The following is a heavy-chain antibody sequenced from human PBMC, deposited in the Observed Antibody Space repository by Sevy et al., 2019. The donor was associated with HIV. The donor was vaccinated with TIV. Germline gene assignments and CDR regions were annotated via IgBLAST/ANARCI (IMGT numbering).Heavy chain of an antibody. Sequence: GGSLRLSCAAPGFTFSSYWMSWVRQAPGKGLEWVANIKQDGSEKYYVDSVKGRFTISRDNAKNSLYLQMNSLRAEDTAVYYCARESSYDYVWGSYRRYGYYFDYWGQGTLVTVSS. CDR2: IKQDGSEK. J-gene: IGHJ4*02. D-gene: IGHD3-16*02. V-gene: IGHV3-7*03. CDR3: ARESSYDYVWGSYRRYGYYFDY. CDR1: GFTFSSYW.